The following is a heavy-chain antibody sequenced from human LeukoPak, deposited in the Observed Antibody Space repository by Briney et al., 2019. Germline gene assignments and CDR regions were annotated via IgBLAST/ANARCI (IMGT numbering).Heavy chain of an antibody. CDR2: INPNSGGT. CDR3: ARDIRDCSSTSCSSRFDP. D-gene: IGHD2-2*01. V-gene: IGHV1-2*04. CDR1: GYTFTGYY. Sequence: ASVKVSCKASGYTFTGYYMHWVRQAPGQGLERMGWINPNSGGTNYAQKFQGWVTMTRDTSFSTAYMELSRLRSDDTAVYYCARDIRDCSSTSCSSRFDPWGQGTLVTVSS. J-gene: IGHJ5*02.